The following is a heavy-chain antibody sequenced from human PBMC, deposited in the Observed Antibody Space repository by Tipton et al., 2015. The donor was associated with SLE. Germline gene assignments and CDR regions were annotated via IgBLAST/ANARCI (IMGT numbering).Heavy chain of an antibody. CDR2: IKQDGSEK. J-gene: IGHJ3*02. CDR1: GITFNFFG. Sequence: SLRLSCAASGITFNFFGMNWVRQAPGKGLEWVANIKQDGSEKYYVDSVKGRFTMSRDNAKNSLYLQMNSLRAEDTAMFYCARDSGTVTTRVGTLDIWGQGTMVTVSS. CDR3: ARDSGTVTTRVGTLDI. D-gene: IGHD4-17*01. V-gene: IGHV3-7*01.